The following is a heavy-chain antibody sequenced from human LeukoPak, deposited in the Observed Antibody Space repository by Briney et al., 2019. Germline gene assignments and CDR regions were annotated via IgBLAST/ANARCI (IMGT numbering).Heavy chain of an antibody. D-gene: IGHD1-1*01. Sequence: SETLSLTCTVSGGSINSSSYDWGWVRQPPGTGLEWVGSIYYSGSTYYNPSLKSRVTISVDKYKKQFSLKLSSVTAADTAVYYCARHYKSSHYYMDVWGKGTTVTVSS. J-gene: IGHJ6*03. CDR3: ARHYKSSHYYMDV. V-gene: IGHV4-39*01. CDR1: GGSINSSSYD. CDR2: IYYSGST.